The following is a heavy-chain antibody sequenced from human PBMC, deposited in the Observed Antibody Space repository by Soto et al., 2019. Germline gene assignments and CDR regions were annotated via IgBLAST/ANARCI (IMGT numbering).Heavy chain of an antibody. D-gene: IGHD3-22*01. V-gene: IGHV1-18*04. CDR1: GYTFTSYG. Sequence: ASVKVSCKASGYTFTSYGISWVRQAPGQGLEWMGWISAYNGNTNYAQKLQGRVTMTTDTSTSTAYMELRSLRSDDTAVYYCARTILPSITMIVVVVTPADYWGQGTLVT. CDR3: ARTILPSITMIVVVVTPADY. J-gene: IGHJ4*02. CDR2: ISAYNGNT.